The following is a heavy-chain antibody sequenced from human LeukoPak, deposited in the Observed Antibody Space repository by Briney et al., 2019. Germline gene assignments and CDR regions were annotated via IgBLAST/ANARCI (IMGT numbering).Heavy chain of an antibody. CDR3: ARRPEYSSGFNWFDP. V-gene: IGHV1-18*01. D-gene: IGHD6-19*01. CDR2: ISAYNGNT. J-gene: IGHJ5*02. CDR1: GYTFTSYD. Sequence: ASVKVSCKASGYTFTSYDINWVRQAPGQGLEWMGWISAYNGNTNYAQKLQGRVTMTTDTSTSTAYMELRSLRSDDTAVYYCARRPEYSSGFNWFDPWGQGTLVTVSS.